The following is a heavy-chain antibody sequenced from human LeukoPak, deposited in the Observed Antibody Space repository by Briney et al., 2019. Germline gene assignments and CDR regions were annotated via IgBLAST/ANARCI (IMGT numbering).Heavy chain of an antibody. Sequence: PGGSLRLSCAASGITFSSYWMHWVRQAPGKGLVWVSRITSDGSNTNYADSVKGRFTISRDNAKNTLYLHMNSLRAEDTAAYYCARGGRIQLERRGYFDYWGQGTLVTVSS. D-gene: IGHD1-1*01. J-gene: IGHJ4*02. CDR3: ARGGRIQLERRGYFDY. V-gene: IGHV3-74*01. CDR1: GITFSSYW. CDR2: ITSDGSNT.